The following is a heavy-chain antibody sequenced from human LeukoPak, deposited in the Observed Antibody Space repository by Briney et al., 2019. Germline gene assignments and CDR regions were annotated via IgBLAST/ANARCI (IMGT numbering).Heavy chain of an antibody. CDR1: GDCIDSSS. CDR2: IYLGGSP. CDR3: ANWVGNWFDP. J-gene: IGHJ5*02. D-gene: IGHD1-26*01. Sequence: PSETLSLTCTVFGDCIDSSSWSWIRQPVGKGLEWIGRIYLGGSPIYNPSLKSRVIMTVDTSKNQFLLWLRSVTAADTAIYYCANWVGNWFDPWGQGTLVTVSS. V-gene: IGHV4-4*07.